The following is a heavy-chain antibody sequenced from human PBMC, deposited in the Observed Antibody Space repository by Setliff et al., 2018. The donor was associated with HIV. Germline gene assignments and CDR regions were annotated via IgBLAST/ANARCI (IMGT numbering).Heavy chain of an antibody. CDR2: VIPVRDMA. Sequence: SVKVSCKASGGTLRSYGMTWVRQAPGQGLEWMETVIPVRDMANYAEKFQGRVTITADRSTSTSYMELRGLRSEDTAVYFCARETYFFDVTTFYSYALGVWGQGTTVTVSS. D-gene: IGHD4-17*01. CDR3: ARETYFFDVTTFYSYALGV. CDR1: GGTLRSYG. V-gene: IGHV1-69*04. J-gene: IGHJ6*02.